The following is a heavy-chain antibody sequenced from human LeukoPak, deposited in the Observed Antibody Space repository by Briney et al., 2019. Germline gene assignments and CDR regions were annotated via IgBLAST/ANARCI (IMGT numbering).Heavy chain of an antibody. V-gene: IGHV3-21*01. CDR1: GFTFSTYG. CDR3: ARDRYSGSYPLDV. Sequence: GGSLRLSCAASGFTFSTYGMNWVRQAPGKGLEWVSSISSSSSYIYYADSVKGRFTISRDNAKNSLYLQMNNLRAEDTAVYYCARDRYSGSYPLDVWGKGTTVTVSS. CDR2: ISSSSSYI. J-gene: IGHJ6*04. D-gene: IGHD1-26*01.